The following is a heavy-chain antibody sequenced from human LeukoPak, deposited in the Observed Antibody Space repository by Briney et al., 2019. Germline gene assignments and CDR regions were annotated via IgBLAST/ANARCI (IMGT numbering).Heavy chain of an antibody. CDR2: ISSSSSYT. D-gene: IGHD5-24*01. V-gene: IGHV3-11*03. Sequence: GGSLRLSCAASGFTFSDYYMSWIRQAPGKGLEWVSYISSSSSYTNYADSVKGRFTISRDNAKNSLYLQMNSLRAEDTAVYYCAGGKPVEMAYYYYGMDVWGQGTTVTVSS. CDR3: AGGKPVEMAYYYYGMDV. J-gene: IGHJ6*02. CDR1: GFTFSDYY.